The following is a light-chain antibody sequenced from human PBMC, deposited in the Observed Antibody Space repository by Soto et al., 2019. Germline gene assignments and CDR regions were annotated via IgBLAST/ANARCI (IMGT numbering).Light chain of an antibody. CDR1: QSVGTY. CDR2: DAS. Sequence: EIVLTQSPATLSLSPGERAILSCRASQSVGTYLAWYQQKPGQAPRLLIYDASNRATGIPARFGCSGSGTDFTLTINSLEPEDLSVYYCQQRSNWPGTFGPGTKVDIK. CDR3: QQRSNWPGT. V-gene: IGKV3-11*01. J-gene: IGKJ3*01.